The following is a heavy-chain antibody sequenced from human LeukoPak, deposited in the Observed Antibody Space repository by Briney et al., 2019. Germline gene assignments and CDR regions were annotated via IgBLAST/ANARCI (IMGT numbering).Heavy chain of an antibody. Sequence: PGGSLRLSCAASGFTFSSYWMSWVRQAPGKGREGVANIKQDGSEKYYVDSVKGRFTISRDNAKNSLYLQMNSLRAQNTAVYYCARVDDCRRTSCYTGLYYYYYTDVWGKGTTVTVSS. CDR2: IKQDGSEK. V-gene: IGHV3-7*01. CDR1: GFTFSSYW. CDR3: ARVDDCRRTSCYTGLYYYYYTDV. J-gene: IGHJ6*03. D-gene: IGHD2-2*02.